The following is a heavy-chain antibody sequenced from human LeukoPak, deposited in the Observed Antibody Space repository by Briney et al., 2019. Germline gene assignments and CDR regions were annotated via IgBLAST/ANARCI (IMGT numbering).Heavy chain of an antibody. Sequence: GGSLRLSCAASGFTFSSYSMNWVRQAPGKGLEWVSSISSSSSYKYYADSVKGRFAISRDNAKNSLYLQMNSLRAEDTAVYFCAKQSGAMANFDHWGQGTLVTVSS. CDR2: ISSSSSYK. CDR3: AKQSGAMANFDH. D-gene: IGHD5-24*01. CDR1: GFTFSSYS. J-gene: IGHJ4*02. V-gene: IGHV3-21*01.